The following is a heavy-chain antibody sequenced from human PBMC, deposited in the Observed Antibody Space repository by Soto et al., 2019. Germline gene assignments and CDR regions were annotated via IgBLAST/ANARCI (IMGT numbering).Heavy chain of an antibody. V-gene: IGHV3-30*18. D-gene: IGHD5-12*01. CDR3: AKLDAFGDGYNLYWDPKIDY. J-gene: IGHJ4*02. Sequence: GGSLRLSCAASGFTFSSYGMHWVRQAPGKGLEWVAVISYDGSNKYYADSVKGRFTISRDNSKNTLYLQMNSLRAEDTAVYYCAKLDAFGDGYNLYWDPKIDYWGQGPLVTVSS. CDR1: GFTFSSYG. CDR2: ISYDGSNK.